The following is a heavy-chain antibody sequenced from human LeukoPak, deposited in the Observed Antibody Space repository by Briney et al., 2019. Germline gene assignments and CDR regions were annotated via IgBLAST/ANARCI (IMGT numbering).Heavy chain of an antibody. CDR1: GFTFSFYG. CDR2: ISYDGSNQ. CDR3: TRAPRADDIFFES. Sequence: GKSLRLSCAASGFTFSFYGLHWVRQAPGKGLEWVAVISYDGSNQYYADTVKGRFTIARDNSKNTVYLQMLSLRVEDTAVYYCTRAPRADDIFFESWGQGALVTVSS. V-gene: IGHV3-30*03. J-gene: IGHJ4*02. D-gene: IGHD3-9*01.